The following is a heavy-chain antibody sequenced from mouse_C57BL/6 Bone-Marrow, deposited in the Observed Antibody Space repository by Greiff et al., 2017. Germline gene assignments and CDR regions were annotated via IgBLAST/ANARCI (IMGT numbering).Heavy chain of an antibody. CDR1: GFNIKNTY. J-gene: IGHJ4*01. V-gene: IGHV14-3*01. CDR2: IDPANGNT. CDR3: VRPIYYYGSSCAMDY. Sequence: VQLQQSVAELVRPWASVKLSCTASGFNIKNTYMHWVKQRPEQGLEWIGRIDPANGNTKYAPKFQGKATITADTSSNTAYLQLSSLTSEDTAIYYCVRPIYYYGSSCAMDYWGQGTSVTVSS. D-gene: IGHD1-1*01.